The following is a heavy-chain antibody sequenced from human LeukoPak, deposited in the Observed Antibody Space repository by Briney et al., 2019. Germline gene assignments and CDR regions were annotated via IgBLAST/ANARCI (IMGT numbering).Heavy chain of an antibody. CDR1: GFSFSSYG. CDR2: IRYDGSNK. Sequence: GGSLRLSCAASGFSFSSYGMHWVRQAPGKGLEWVAFIRYDGSNKYYADSVKGRFTISRDNSKNTLYLQMNSLRAEDTAVYYCANVGQPLYVHWGQGTLVTVSS. D-gene: IGHD2-2*02. J-gene: IGHJ4*02. CDR3: ANVGQPLYVH. V-gene: IGHV3-30*02.